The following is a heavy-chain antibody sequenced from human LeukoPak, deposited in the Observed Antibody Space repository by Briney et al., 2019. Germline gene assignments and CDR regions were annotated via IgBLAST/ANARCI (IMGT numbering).Heavy chain of an antibody. CDR2: INHSGST. J-gene: IGHJ6*02. D-gene: IGHD3-3*01. V-gene: IGHV4-34*01. CDR1: GGSFSGYY. CDR3: ARHTIFGVVNPFYGMDV. Sequence: PSETLSLTCAVYGGSFSGYYWSWIRQPPGKGLEWIGEINHSGSTNYNPSLKSRVTISVDTSKNQFSLKLSSVTAADTAVYYCARHTIFGVVNPFYGMDVWGQGTTVTVSS.